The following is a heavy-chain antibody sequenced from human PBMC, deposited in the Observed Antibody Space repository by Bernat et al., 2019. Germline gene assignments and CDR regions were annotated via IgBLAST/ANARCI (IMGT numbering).Heavy chain of an antibody. CDR3: ERGPNKRRRVKIAAAVRHYFDY. D-gene: IGHD6-13*01. CDR2: INHSGST. CDR1: GGSFSGYY. Sequence: QVQLQQWGAGLLKPSETLSLTCAVYGGSFSGYYWSWIRQPPGKGLEWIGEINHSGSTNYNPSLKSRVTISVDTSKNQFSLKLSSVTAADTAVYYCERGPNKRRRVKIAAAVRHYFDYWGQGTLVTVSS. V-gene: IGHV4-34*01. J-gene: IGHJ4*02.